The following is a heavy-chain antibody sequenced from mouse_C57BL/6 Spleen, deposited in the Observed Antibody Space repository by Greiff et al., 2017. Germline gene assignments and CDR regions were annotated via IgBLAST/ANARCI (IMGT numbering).Heavy chain of an antibody. J-gene: IGHJ1*03. CDR3: ARWGGFHPYFDD. CDR1: GYTFTSYW. Sequence: QVQLQQPGAELVMPGASVKLSCKASGYTFTSYWMHWVKQRPGQGLEWIGEIDPSDSYTNYNQKFKGKSTLTVDKSSSTAYMQLSSLTSEDSAVYYCARWGGFHPYFDDWGTGTTVTVSS. V-gene: IGHV1-69*01. D-gene: IGHD1-1*02. CDR2: IDPSDSYT.